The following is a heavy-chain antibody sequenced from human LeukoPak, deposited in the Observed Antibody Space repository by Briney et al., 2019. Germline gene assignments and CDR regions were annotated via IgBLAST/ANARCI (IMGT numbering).Heavy chain of an antibody. CDR3: ARDRHVYGSGSYYNAIGY. CDR2: ISYDGSNK. Sequence: GGSLRLSCAASGFTFSSYAMHWVRQAPGKGLEWVAVISYDGSNKYYADSVKGRFTISRDNSKNTLYLQMNSLRAEDTAVYYCARDRHVYGSGSYYNAIGYWGQGTLVTVSS. CDR1: GFTFSSYA. J-gene: IGHJ4*02. V-gene: IGHV3-30-3*01. D-gene: IGHD3-10*01.